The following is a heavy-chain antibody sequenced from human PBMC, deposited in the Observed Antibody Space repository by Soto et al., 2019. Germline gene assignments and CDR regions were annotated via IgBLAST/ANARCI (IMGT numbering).Heavy chain of an antibody. CDR3: VKALAYYYDSSGYQSSDI. V-gene: IGHV3-64D*06. J-gene: IGHJ3*02. Sequence: PGGSLRLSCSASGFTFSSYAMHWVRQAPGKGLEYVSAISSNGGSTYYADSVKGRFTISRDNSKNTLYLQMSSLRAEDTAVYYCVKALAYYYDSSGYQSSDIWGQGTMVTVS. CDR1: GFTFSSYA. CDR2: ISSNGGST. D-gene: IGHD3-22*01.